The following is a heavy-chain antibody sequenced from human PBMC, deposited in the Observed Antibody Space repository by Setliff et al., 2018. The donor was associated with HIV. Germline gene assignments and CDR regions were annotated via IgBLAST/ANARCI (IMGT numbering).Heavy chain of an antibody. CDR2: INHSGST. D-gene: IGHD5-12*01. V-gene: IGHV4-34*01. J-gene: IGHJ6*03. CDR1: GGSFSEYY. CDR3: ARGATLLPGYSDRWEYFYMDV. Sequence: LTCAVYGGSFSEYYWSWIRQSPGKGLEWIGEINHSGSTHYNPPLKSRATISVDTSKNQFPLRLNSVTAADTAVYYCARGATLLPGYSDRWEYFYMDVWGKGTTVTSP.